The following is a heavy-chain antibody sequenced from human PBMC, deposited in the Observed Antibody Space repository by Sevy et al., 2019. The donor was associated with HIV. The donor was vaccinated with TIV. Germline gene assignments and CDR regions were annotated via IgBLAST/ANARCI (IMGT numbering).Heavy chain of an antibody. CDR2: IYSGGST. V-gene: IGHV3-66*01. J-gene: IGHJ6*02. CDR3: ARDRYYDASGYDYYYYGLDV. CDR1: TFSVTDNY. Sequence: GGCLRLSCAASTFSVTDNYMSWVRQAPGKGLEWVSTIYSGGSTFYADSVKGRFTISRDNSKNTLYLQMNSLRAEDTAVYYCARDRYYDASGYDYYYYGLDVWGHGTTVTVSS. D-gene: IGHD3-22*01.